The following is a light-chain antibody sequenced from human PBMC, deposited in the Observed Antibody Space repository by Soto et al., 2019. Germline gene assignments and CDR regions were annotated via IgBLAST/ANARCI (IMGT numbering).Light chain of an antibody. CDR1: QRISSW. J-gene: IGKJ1*01. CDR3: QQYNSYWP. Sequence: DMLMTQSLSNLSASVVDRVTITFRASQRISSWLAWYQQKPGKAPKLLIYDASSLESGVPSRFSGSGSGTEFTLTISSLQPDDFATYYCQQYNSYWPFGQGTKVDIK. V-gene: IGKV1-5*01. CDR2: DAS.